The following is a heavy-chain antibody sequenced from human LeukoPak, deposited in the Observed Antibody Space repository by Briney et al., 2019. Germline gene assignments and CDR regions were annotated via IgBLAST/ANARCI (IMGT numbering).Heavy chain of an antibody. Sequence: GESLKISCKGSGYSFPTYGIAWVRQMRGKGLEWMGIIYPDESNIRYSPSFQGQVTISADKSIGTAYLQWSSLKASDTAMYYCARPPSRGYSSSFEYWGQGTLVTVSS. D-gene: IGHD2-2*03. J-gene: IGHJ4*02. CDR1: GYSFPTYG. CDR2: IYPDESNI. CDR3: ARPPSRGYSSSFEY. V-gene: IGHV5-51*01.